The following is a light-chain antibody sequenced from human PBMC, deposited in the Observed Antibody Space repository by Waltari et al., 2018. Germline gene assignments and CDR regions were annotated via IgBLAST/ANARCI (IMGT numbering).Light chain of an antibody. CDR1: RSAIGGYNY. CDR3: SSYAGSKFWV. CDR2: EVS. Sequence: QSALTQPRSVSGSPGQSVTISCPGTRSAIGGYNYVSWFQQRPGKAPKVMIYEVSKRPSGVPDRFSGSKSGNTASLIVSGLQAEDEADYYCSSYAGSKFWVFGGGTKLTVL. V-gene: IGLV2-8*01. J-gene: IGLJ3*02.